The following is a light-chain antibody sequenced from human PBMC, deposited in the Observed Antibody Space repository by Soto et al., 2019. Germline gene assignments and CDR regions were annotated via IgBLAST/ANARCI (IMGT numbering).Light chain of an antibody. CDR2: EVV. V-gene: IGLV2-14*01. J-gene: IGLJ2*01. CDR3: SSYTNSATVL. CDR1: SSDIGVYNF. Sequence: QSVLTQPASMSGSPGQSITISCTGISSDIGVYNFVSWYQQHPGKAPKLIILEVVNRPSGVSNRFSGSKSGNTASLTISGLQPDDEADYYCSSYTNSATVLFGGGTKLTVL.